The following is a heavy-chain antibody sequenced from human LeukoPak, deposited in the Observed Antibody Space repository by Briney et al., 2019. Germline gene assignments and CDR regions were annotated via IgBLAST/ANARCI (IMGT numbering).Heavy chain of an antibody. V-gene: IGHV3-21*01. CDR3: ARECYGDYGVDY. CDR2: ISSSSSYI. Sequence: GGSLRLSCVASGFTFSSYSMNWVRQAPGKGLEWVSSISSSSSYIYYADSVKGRFTISRDNAKNSLYLQMNSLRAEDTAVYYCARECYGDYGVDYWGQGTLVTVSS. D-gene: IGHD4-17*01. CDR1: GFTFSSYS. J-gene: IGHJ4*02.